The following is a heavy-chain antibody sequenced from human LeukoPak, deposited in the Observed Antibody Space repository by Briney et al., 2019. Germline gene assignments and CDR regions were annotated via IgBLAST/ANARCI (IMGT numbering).Heavy chain of an antibody. CDR2: IYYSGST. V-gene: IGHV4-31*03. CDR1: GGSISSGGYY. CDR3: ARVLRATRAIDY. Sequence: SETLSLTCTVSGGSISSGGYYWSWIRQHPGKGLEWIGYIYYSGSTYYNPSLKSRVTISVDTSKNQFSLKLSSVTAADTAVYYCARVLRATRAIDYWGQGTLVTVSS. J-gene: IGHJ4*02. D-gene: IGHD2/OR15-2a*01.